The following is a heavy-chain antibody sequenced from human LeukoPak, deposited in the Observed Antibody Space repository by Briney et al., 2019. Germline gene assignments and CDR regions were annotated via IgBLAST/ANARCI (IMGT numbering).Heavy chain of an antibody. D-gene: IGHD5-12*01. CDR3: ARGRTTIEYYYGMDV. J-gene: IGHJ6*02. CDR1: GGSFSGYY. CDR2: INHSGST. Sequence: SETLSLTCAVYGGSFSGYYWSWLRQPPGKGREWLGEINHSGSTNYNPSLKSRVTISVGTSKNQFSLKLSSVTAADTAVYYCARGRTTIEYYYGMDVWGQGTTVTVSS. V-gene: IGHV4-34*01.